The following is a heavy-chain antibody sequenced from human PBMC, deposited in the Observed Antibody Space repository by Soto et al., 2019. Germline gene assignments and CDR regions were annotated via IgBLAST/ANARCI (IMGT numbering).Heavy chain of an antibody. CDR3: ARGRVYCSGSSCYVDL. V-gene: IGHV3-74*01. D-gene: IGHD2-15*01. CDR1: GFTFSSYW. CDR2: INIDGSST. Sequence: EVQLVESGGGLVQPGGSLRLSCAASGFTFSSYWMHWVRQAPGKGLVWVARINIDGSSTSYADSVKGRFTISRDNAKKTLYLQMNSLRVEDTAVYYGARGRVYCSGSSCYVDLWGQGTLVTVSS. J-gene: IGHJ5*02.